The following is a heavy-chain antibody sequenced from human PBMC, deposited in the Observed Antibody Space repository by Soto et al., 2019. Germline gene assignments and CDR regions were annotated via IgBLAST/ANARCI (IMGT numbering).Heavy chain of an antibody. CDR3: ATVRKVINVLRSLEWLFDY. V-gene: IGHV1-24*01. CDR2: FDPEDGET. CDR1: GYTLTELS. D-gene: IGHD3-3*01. J-gene: IGHJ4*02. Sequence: ASVKVSCKVSGYTLTELSMHWVRQAPGKGLEWMGGFDPEDGETIYAQKFQGRVTMTEDTSTDTAYMELSSLRSEDTAVYYCATVRKVINVLRSLEWLFDYWGQGTLVTVSS.